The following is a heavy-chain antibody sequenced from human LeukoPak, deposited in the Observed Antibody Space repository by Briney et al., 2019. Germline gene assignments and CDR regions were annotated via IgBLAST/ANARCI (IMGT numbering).Heavy chain of an antibody. J-gene: IGHJ4*02. V-gene: IGHV4-39*01. D-gene: IGHD4-17*01. CDR2: LYYSGST. CDR3: ARHSGMTTVTAYLDY. CDR1: GGSISSSSYY. Sequence: KPSETLSLTCTVSGGSISSSSYYWGWIRQPPGKGLEWIGSLYYSGSTYYNPSLKSRVTISVDTSKNQFSLKLSSVTAADTAVYYCARHSGMTTVTAYLDYWGQGTLVTVSS.